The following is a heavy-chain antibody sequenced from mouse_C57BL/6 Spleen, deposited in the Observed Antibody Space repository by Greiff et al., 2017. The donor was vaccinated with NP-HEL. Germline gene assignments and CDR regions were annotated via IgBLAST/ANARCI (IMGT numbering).Heavy chain of an antibody. CDR1: GYAFTNYL. Sequence: QVQLQQSGAELVRPGTSVKVSCKASGYAFTNYLIEWVKQRPGQGLEWIGVINPGSGGTNYNEKFKGKATLTADKSSSTAYMQLSSLTSEDSAFYFCARWRDYWGQGTTLTVSS. V-gene: IGHV1-54*01. CDR2: INPGSGGT. J-gene: IGHJ2*01. CDR3: ARWRDY.